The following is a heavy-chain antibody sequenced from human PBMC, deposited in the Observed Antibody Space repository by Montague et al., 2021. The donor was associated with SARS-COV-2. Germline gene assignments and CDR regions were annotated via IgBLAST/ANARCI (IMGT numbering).Heavy chain of an antibody. V-gene: IGHV3-9*01. Sequence: SLKLSCAASGSTFGDYAMHWVRQTPGKGLEWVSGISWNSGSRGYADSVKGRFTIYRDNAKNSLYLQMNSLRTEDTAFYYCAKDYYFGAFDIWGQGTMVTVSS. CDR2: ISWNSGSR. J-gene: IGHJ3*02. CDR3: AKDYYFGAFDI. CDR1: GSTFGDYA. D-gene: IGHD3-10*01.